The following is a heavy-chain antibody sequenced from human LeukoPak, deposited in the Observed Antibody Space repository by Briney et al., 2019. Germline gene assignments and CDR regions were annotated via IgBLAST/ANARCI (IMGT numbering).Heavy chain of an antibody. CDR2: IRYDGSNK. J-gene: IGHJ4*02. CDR3: AKDLTLLYNY. CDR1: GFTFSSYE. V-gene: IGHV3-30*02. D-gene: IGHD3-10*01. Sequence: PGGSLRLSCAASGFTFSSYEMNWVRQAPGKGVEWGAFIRYDGSNKYYADSVKGRFTISRDNSKNTLYLQMNSLRAEDTAVYYCAKDLTLLYNYWGQGTLVTVSS.